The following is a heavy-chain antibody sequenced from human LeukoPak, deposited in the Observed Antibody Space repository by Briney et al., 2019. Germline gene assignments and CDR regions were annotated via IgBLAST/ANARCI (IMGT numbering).Heavy chain of an antibody. CDR3: ARDGYNFDSYYCYYMDV. V-gene: IGHV4-39*07. D-gene: IGHD5-24*01. CDR1: GGSISSSSYY. Sequence: PSETLSLTCTVSGGSISSSSYYWGWIRQPPGKGLEWIGSIYYSGSTYYNPSLKSRVTISVDTSKNQFSLKLSSVTAADTAVYYCARDGYNFDSYYCYYMDVWGKGTTVTVSS. CDR2: IYYSGST. J-gene: IGHJ6*03.